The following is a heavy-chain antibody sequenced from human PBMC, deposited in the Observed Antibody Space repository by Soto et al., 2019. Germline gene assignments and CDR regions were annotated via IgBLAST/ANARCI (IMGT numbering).Heavy chain of an antibody. J-gene: IGHJ4*02. CDR3: AKGPLYRDYVSG. Sequence: GGSLRLSCAASGFTCSSYAMSWVRQAPGKGLEWVSGISGRGGSTYYADSVKGRFTISRDNSKNTLYLQMNSLRAEDTAVYYCAKGPLYRDYVSGWGQGNLVTVS. V-gene: IGHV3-23*01. CDR2: ISGRGGST. CDR1: GFTCSSYA. D-gene: IGHD4-17*01.